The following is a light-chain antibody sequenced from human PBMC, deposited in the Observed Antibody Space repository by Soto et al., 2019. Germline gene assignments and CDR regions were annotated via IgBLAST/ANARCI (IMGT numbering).Light chain of an antibody. J-gene: IGLJ3*02. CDR1: SSNIGSNR. CDR3: AAWDDSLNGPV. Sequence: QSVLTQPPSASGTPGQRVTISCSGSSSNIGSNRVNWYQQLPGTAPKLLIYSNNQRPSGVPDRFSGSKSGTSASLAISGLQSEDEADYSCAAWDDSLNGPVFGGETKLTVL. CDR2: SNN. V-gene: IGLV1-44*01.